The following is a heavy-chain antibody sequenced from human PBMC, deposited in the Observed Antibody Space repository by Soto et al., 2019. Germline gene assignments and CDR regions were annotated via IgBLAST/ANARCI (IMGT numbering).Heavy chain of an antibody. D-gene: IGHD2-2*01. CDR2: IYHSGST. J-gene: IGHJ6*02. CDR3: ARDSKGYCISTSCSRGYYYYYYGMDV. Sequence: TLSLTCAVSGGSISSGGYSWSWIRQPPEKGLEWIGYIYHSGSTYYNPSLKSRVTISVDTSKNQFSLKLSSVTAADTAVYYCARDSKGYCISTSCSRGYYYYYYGMDVWGQGTTVTVSS. V-gene: IGHV4-30-2*05. CDR1: GGSISSGGYS.